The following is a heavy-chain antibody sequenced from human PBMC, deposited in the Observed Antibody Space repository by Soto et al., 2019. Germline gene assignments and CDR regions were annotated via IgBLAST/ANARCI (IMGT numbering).Heavy chain of an antibody. CDR3: ARVRTERYFDWVSPFAYYYYVMDV. V-gene: IGHV1-18*01. D-gene: IGHD3-9*01. CDR1: GYTFTSYG. Sequence: GASVKVSCKASGYTFTSYGISWVRQAPGQGLEWMGWISAYNGNTNYAQKLQGRVTMTTDTSTSTAYMELRSLRSDDTAVYYCARVRTERYFDWVSPFAYYYYVMDVWGQGTTVTVSS. CDR2: ISAYNGNT. J-gene: IGHJ6*02.